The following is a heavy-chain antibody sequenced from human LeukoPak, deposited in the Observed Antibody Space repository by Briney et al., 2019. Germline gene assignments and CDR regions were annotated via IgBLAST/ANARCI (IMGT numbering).Heavy chain of an antibody. CDR3: ARDRITMVRGDNMGYFDY. J-gene: IGHJ4*02. CDR1: GFTFSSYW. CDR2: INWNGGST. Sequence: GGSLRLSCAASGFTFSSYWMSWVRQAPGKGLEWVSGINWNGGSTGYADSVKGRFTISRDNAKNSLYLQMNSLRAEDTALYYCARDRITMVRGDNMGYFDYWGQGTLVTVSS. V-gene: IGHV3-20*04. D-gene: IGHD3-10*01.